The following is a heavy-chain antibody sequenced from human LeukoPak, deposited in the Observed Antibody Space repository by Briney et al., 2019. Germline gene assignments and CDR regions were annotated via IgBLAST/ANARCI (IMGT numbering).Heavy chain of an antibody. CDR2: IITGGDT. J-gene: IGHJ4*02. D-gene: IGHD3-10*01. CDR3: ARGGITMVRGVNLDY. V-gene: IGHV3-53*01. Sequence: GGSLRLSCAASGFTVSSNYMNWVRQAPGKGLEWVSVIITGGDTYYADSVNGRFTISRDNSKNTLYLQMNSLRADDTAVYYCARGGITMVRGVNLDYWGQGTLVTVSS. CDR1: GFTVSSNY.